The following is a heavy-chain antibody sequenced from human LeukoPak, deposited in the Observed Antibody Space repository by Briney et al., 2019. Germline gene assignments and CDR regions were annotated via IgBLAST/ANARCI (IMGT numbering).Heavy chain of an antibody. D-gene: IGHD3-10*01. J-gene: IGHJ3*02. V-gene: IGHV4-59*01. CDR1: GGSISSYY. CDR3: ARDPISGRDI. CDR2: IYYSGST. Sequence: PSETLSLTCTVSGGSISSYYWSWIRQPPGKGLEWIGYIYYSGSTNYNPSLKNRVTISVDTSKNQFSLKLSSVTAADTAVYYCARDPISGRDIWGQGTMVTVSS.